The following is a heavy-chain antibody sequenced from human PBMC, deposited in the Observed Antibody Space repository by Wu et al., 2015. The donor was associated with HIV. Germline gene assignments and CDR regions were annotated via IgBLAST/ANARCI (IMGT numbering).Heavy chain of an antibody. D-gene: IGHD4-17*01. Sequence: QVQLVQSGAEVKKPGSSVKVSCKASGGTFSSYAISWVRQAPGQGLEWMGGIIPIFGTANYAQKFQGRVTITADESTSTAYMELSSLRSEDTAVYYCARWGYGDYEGYYYYYMDVWGKGTTVTVSS. J-gene: IGHJ6*03. CDR1: GGTFSSYA. CDR2: IIPIFGTA. CDR3: ARWGYGDYEGYYYYYMDV. V-gene: IGHV1-69*12.